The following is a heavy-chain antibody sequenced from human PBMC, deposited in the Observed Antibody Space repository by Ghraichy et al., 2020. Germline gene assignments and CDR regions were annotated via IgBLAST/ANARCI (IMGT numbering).Heavy chain of an antibody. CDR2: IIPIFGTA. J-gene: IGHJ4*02. D-gene: IGHD1-26*01. Sequence: SVKVSCKASGGTFSSYAISWVRQAPGQGLEWMGGIIPIFGTANYAQKFQGRVTITADKSTSTAYMELSSLRSEDTAVYYCARVGSGSYTHYFDYWGQGTLVTVSS. CDR1: GGTFSSYA. V-gene: IGHV1-69*06. CDR3: ARVGSGSYTHYFDY.